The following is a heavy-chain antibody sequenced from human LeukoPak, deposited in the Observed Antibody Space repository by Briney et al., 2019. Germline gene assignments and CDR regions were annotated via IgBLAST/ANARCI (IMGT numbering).Heavy chain of an antibody. J-gene: IGHJ4*02. V-gene: IGHV4/OR15-8*02. CDR3: SRESGAFCPSGY. CDR1: GGSIRSTNW. Sequence: PSETLSLTCGVSGGSIRSTNWWSWVRQPPGQGLEWIGEISLSGQTNFNPSLNGRVTMSLDESRNQLSLTLTSVTAADTAIYYCSRESGAFCPSGYWGQGTLLIVPP. CDR2: ISLSGQT. D-gene: IGHD1-26*01.